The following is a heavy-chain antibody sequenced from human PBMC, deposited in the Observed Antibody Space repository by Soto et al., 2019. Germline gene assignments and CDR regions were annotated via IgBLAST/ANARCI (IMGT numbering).Heavy chain of an antibody. CDR3: ARDADYGGSRGGMDV. CDR1: GGSVNNANYF. Sequence: QVRLEESGPGLVKPSETLSLICSVSGGSVNNANYFWNWIRHHPENGLEWIGYIYYSGSTRYNPSFKTRATLSIDTSKTPFSLRLNSVTVADTAVYFCARDADYGGSRGGMDVWGRGTTVTVSS. D-gene: IGHD4-17*01. V-gene: IGHV4-31*03. CDR2: IYYSGST. J-gene: IGHJ6*02.